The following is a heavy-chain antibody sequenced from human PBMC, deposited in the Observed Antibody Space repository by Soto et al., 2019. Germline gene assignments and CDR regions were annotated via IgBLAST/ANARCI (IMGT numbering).Heavy chain of an antibody. CDR2: IYYSGST. CDR1: GGSISSSSYY. D-gene: IGHD6-13*01. Sequence: QLQLQESGPGLVKPSETLSLTCTVSGGSISSSSYYWGWIRQPPGKGLEWIGSIYYSGSTYYNPSLKSRVTISVDTSKNQFSLKLSSVTAADTAVYYCARQGAAADSDGGAAPTTNFDYWGQGTLVTVSS. V-gene: IGHV4-39*01. CDR3: ARQGAAADSDGGAAPTTNFDY. J-gene: IGHJ4*02.